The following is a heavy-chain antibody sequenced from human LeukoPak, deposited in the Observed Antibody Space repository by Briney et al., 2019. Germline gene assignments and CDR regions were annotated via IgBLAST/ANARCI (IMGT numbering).Heavy chain of an antibody. Sequence: QPGGSLRLSCAASGFTFSVYWMHWVRQAPGRGLVWVSLINSDGSSTRYADSVKGRFTISRDNAKNTLYLQMNSLRAEDTAVYSCARGKAVAGTFSWFDPWGQGTLVTVSS. CDR1: GFTFSVYW. CDR2: INSDGSST. V-gene: IGHV3-74*01. J-gene: IGHJ5*02. D-gene: IGHD6-19*01. CDR3: ARGKAVAGTFSWFDP.